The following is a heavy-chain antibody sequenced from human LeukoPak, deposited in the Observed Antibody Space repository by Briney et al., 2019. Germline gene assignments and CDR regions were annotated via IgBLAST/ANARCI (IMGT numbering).Heavy chain of an antibody. D-gene: IGHD5-24*01. CDR1: GFTFSSNG. CDR3: ARGMDGYGPDAFDI. V-gene: IGHV3-23*01. CDR2: GGTYGRT. Sequence: GGSLRLSCVASGFTFSSNGLNWVRQAPGKGLEWVSVGGTYGRTQYADSVKGRFTISRDSSKNTLYLQINSLRVEDTAVYYCARGMDGYGPDAFDIWGQGTMVTVSS. J-gene: IGHJ3*02.